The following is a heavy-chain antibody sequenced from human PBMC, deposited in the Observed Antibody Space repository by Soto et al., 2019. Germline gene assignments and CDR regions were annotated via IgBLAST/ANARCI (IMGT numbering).Heavy chain of an antibody. Sequence: SETLSLTCTVSGGSISSYYWSWIRQPPGKGLEWIGYIYYSGSTNYNPSLKSRVTISVDTSKNQFSLKLSSVTAADTAVYYCARVQSSSPKFDYWGQGTLVTVSS. CDR1: GGSISSYY. D-gene: IGHD6-6*01. CDR2: IYYSGST. CDR3: ARVQSSSPKFDY. J-gene: IGHJ4*02. V-gene: IGHV4-59*01.